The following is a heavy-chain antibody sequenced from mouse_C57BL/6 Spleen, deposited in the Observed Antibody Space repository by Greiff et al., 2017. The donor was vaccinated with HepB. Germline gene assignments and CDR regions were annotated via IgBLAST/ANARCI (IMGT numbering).Heavy chain of an antibody. CDR2: IYPGSGNT. CDR1: GYTFTDYY. J-gene: IGHJ1*03. D-gene: IGHD2-10*02. V-gene: IGHV1-76*01. Sequence: QVQLKQSGAELVRPGASVKLSCKASGYTFTDYYINWVKQRPGQGLEWIARIYPGSGNTYYNEKFKGKATLTAEKSSSTAYMQLSSLTSEDSAVYFCAYGNYVYFDVWGTGTTVTVSS. CDR3: AYGNYVYFDV.